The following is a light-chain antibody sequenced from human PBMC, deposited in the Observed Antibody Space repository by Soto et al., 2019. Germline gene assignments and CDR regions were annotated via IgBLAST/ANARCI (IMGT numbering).Light chain of an antibody. V-gene: IGKV4-1*01. Sequence: DIVMTQSPDSLAVSLGERATINCKSSQSVLYSSNNKNYLAWYQQKPGQPPKLLIYWASTRESGIPDRVSGSGSGTDFPLTISSLQAEDVAVYYCQQYYNTPYTFGQGTKLEIK. J-gene: IGKJ2*01. CDR3: QQYYNTPYT. CDR1: QSVLYSSNNKNY. CDR2: WAS.